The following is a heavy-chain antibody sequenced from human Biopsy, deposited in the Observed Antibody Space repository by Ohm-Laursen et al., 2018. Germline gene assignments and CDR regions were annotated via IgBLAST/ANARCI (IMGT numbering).Heavy chain of an antibody. CDR1: GESFNGYY. CDR3: VRGVDYYDPYHYYALDV. J-gene: IGHJ6*02. CDR2: INHSGRT. D-gene: IGHD3-22*01. Sequence: TLSLTCTVYGESFNGYYWSWIRQTPGKGLEWIGEINHSGRTDYNPSLKSRVTISVDTSKNQFSLKVRSVTAADTAVYYCVRGVDYYDPYHYYALDVWGQGTTVTVSS. V-gene: IGHV4-34*01.